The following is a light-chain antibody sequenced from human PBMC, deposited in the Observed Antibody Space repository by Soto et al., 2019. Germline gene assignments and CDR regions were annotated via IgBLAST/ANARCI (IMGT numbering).Light chain of an antibody. CDR2: AAS. CDR3: QQSYSTPHS. CDR1: QSISSY. Sequence: DIQMTQSPSSLSASVGDRVTITCRARQSISSYLNWYQQKPGKAPKLLIYAASSLQSGVPSRFSGSGSGTDFTLTISSLQPEEFATYYCQQSYSTPHSFGQGTKVAIK. V-gene: IGKV1-39*01. J-gene: IGKJ1*01.